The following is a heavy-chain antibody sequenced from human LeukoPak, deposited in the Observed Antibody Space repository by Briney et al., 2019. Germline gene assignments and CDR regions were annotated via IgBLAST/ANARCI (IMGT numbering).Heavy chain of an antibody. V-gene: IGHV4-39*01. Sequence: SETLSLTCTVSGGSISSSSYYWGWIRQPPGKGLEWIGSINYGGRTYYNPSLKSRVTISVDTAKNQFSLKLSSVTAADTAVCYCARQYNNYGWYFDLWGRGTLVTVSS. CDR1: GGSISSSSYY. J-gene: IGHJ2*01. D-gene: IGHD4-11*01. CDR3: ARQYNNYGWYFDL. CDR2: INYGGRT.